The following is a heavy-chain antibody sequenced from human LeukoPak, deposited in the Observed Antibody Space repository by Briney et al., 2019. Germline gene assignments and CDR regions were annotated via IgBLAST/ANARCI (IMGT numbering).Heavy chain of an antibody. CDR2: ISSSSSYI. CDR1: GFTFSSYS. J-gene: IGHJ4*02. Sequence: GGSLRPSCAASGFTFSSYSMNWVRQAPGKGLEWVSSISSSSSYIYYADSVKGRFTISRDNAKNSLYLQMNSLRAEDTAVYYCARDRDSSGPHGYWGQGTLVTVSS. CDR3: ARDRDSSGPHGY. V-gene: IGHV3-21*01. D-gene: IGHD3-22*01.